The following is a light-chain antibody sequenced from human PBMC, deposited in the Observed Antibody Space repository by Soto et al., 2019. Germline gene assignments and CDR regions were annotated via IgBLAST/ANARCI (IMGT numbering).Light chain of an antibody. CDR1: SSNIGAGHF. Sequence: QSVLTQPPSVSGAPGQRVTISCTGSSSNIGAGHFVPWYQQFPGRAPNLLIYGSSNRPSGVPDRFSGSKSGTPASLAITGRQAEEEADYYYQSYDPGLSASVFGGGTKLTVL. V-gene: IGLV1-40*01. CDR3: QSYDPGLSASV. CDR2: GSS. J-gene: IGLJ2*01.